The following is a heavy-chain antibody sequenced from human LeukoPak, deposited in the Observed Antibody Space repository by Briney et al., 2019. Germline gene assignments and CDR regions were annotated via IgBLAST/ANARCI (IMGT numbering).Heavy chain of an antibody. D-gene: IGHD3-3*01. Sequence: GASVKVSCKLSGYTGIELSMHWVRQVTGKGLEWMGGFDPEDGETKDAQKFQGRVTMTEDTSTDTAYMELSRLTSEDTAVYYCATHTISGVVTYASLIWGRGTLVTVSS. J-gene: IGHJ3*02. V-gene: IGHV1-24*01. CDR3: ATHTISGVVTYASLI. CDR2: FDPEDGET. CDR1: GYTGIELS.